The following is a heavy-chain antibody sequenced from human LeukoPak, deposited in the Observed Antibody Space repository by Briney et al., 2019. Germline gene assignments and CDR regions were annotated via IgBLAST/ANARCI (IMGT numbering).Heavy chain of an antibody. CDR1: GYSISSGYY. CDR3: ARHQPADHFFDY. D-gene: IGHD2-15*01. Sequence: SDTLSLTCAVSGYSISSGYYWGWIRQPPGKGLEWIGSIYHSGSTYYNPSLKSRVTISVDTSKNQFSLKLSSVTAADTAVYYCARHQPADHFFDYWGQGTLVTVSS. CDR2: IYHSGST. J-gene: IGHJ4*02. V-gene: IGHV4-38-2*01.